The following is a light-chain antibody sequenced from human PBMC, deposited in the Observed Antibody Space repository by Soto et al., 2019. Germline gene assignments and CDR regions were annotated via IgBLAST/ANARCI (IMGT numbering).Light chain of an antibody. Sequence: IVMTQSPATLSVSPGERATLSCRASQSVSSNLAWYQQKPGQAPRLLIYGASNRATGIPARFSGSGSGTEFTLTISSLQSEDFAVYYCHQRSSWPRGTFGQGTKVDIK. J-gene: IGKJ1*01. CDR3: HQRSSWPRGT. CDR2: GAS. V-gene: IGKV3D-15*01. CDR1: QSVSSN.